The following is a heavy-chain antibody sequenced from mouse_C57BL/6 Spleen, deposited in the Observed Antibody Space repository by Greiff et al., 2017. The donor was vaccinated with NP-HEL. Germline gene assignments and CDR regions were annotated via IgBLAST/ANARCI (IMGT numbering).Heavy chain of an antibody. CDR3: ARNYGTYYAMDY. Sequence: VQLKESGPELVKPGDSVKISCKASGYSFTGYFMNWVMQSHGKSLEWIGRINPYNGDTFYNQKFKGKATLTVDKSSSTGHMELRSLTSEDSAVYYCARNYGTYYAMDYWGQGTSVTVSS. CDR1: GYSFTGYF. CDR2: INPYNGDT. J-gene: IGHJ4*01. D-gene: IGHD1-1*01. V-gene: IGHV1-20*01.